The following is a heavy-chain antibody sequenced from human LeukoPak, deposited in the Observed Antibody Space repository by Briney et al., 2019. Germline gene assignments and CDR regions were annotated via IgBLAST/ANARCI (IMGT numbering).Heavy chain of an antibody. CDR2: IHYTGST. CDR1: GGSISSGDYF. D-gene: IGHD6-19*01. V-gene: IGHV4-30-4*01. CDR3: ARGGRIAVAASGWFDP. Sequence: MTSQTLSLTCNVSGGSISSGDYFWNWIRQPPGKGLEWLGYIHYTGSTYYNPSLKSRVTISVDRSKNQFSLKLSSVTAADTAVYYCARGGRIAVAASGWFDPWGQGTLVTVSS. J-gene: IGHJ5*02.